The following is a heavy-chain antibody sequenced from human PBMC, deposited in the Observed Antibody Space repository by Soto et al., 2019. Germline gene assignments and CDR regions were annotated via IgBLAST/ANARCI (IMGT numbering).Heavy chain of an antibody. CDR1: GGSISSGGYY. D-gene: IGHD6-13*01. CDR3: ARGVAAAAIDY. V-gene: IGHV4-31*03. CDR2: IYYSGST. J-gene: IGHJ4*02. Sequence: SETLSLTCTVSGGSISSGGYYWSWIRQHPGKGLEWIGYIYYSGSTYYNPSLKSRVTISVDTSKNQFSPKLSSVTAADTAVYYCARGVAAAAIDYWGQGTLVNRLL.